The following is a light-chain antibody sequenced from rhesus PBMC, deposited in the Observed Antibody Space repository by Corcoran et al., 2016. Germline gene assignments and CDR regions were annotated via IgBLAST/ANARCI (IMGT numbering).Light chain of an antibody. V-gene: IGKV7-13*01. CDR2: GSS. Sequence: DIVLTQSPASLAGSPGQRARISGRVSESVTVCGINLIHWYPQKPRQPPKLLVPGSSKNPPGVPARLTGGGYGSDFTLSKNTVGVGGAAMYSCLQSKDFPRTFGQGTKVEI. CDR1: ESVTVCGINL. J-gene: IGKJ1*01. CDR3: LQSKDFPRT.